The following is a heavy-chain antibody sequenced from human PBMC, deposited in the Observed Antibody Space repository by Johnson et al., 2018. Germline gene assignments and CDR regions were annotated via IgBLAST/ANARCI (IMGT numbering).Heavy chain of an antibody. CDR1: GFTFSSYS. V-gene: IGHV3-23*04. Sequence: EVQLVESGGGLVQXGGSLRLSCAASGFTFSSYSMNWVRQAPGKGLEWVSGIRASGVTTYYADSVKGRFAISRDNSKNTLYLQMNSLRAEDTAVFYCAKAGPWIQLGYYYYYMDVWGKGTTVTVSS. D-gene: IGHD5-18*01. J-gene: IGHJ6*03. CDR2: IRASGVTT. CDR3: AKAGPWIQLGYYYYYMDV.